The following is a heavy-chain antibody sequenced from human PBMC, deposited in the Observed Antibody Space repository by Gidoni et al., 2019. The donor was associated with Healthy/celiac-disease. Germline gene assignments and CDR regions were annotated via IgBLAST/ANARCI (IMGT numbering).Heavy chain of an antibody. Sequence: QVQLQQWGAGLLKPSETLSLTRAVYGGSFSGYYWGWIRRPPGKGLEWIGEINHSGSTHYNPSLKSRVTISVDTSKNQFSLKLSSVTAADTAVYYCARVPTSIAARPRFYYGMDVWGQGTTVTVSS. CDR2: INHSGST. CDR3: ARVPTSIAARPRFYYGMDV. V-gene: IGHV4-34*01. D-gene: IGHD6-6*01. J-gene: IGHJ6*02. CDR1: GGSFSGYY.